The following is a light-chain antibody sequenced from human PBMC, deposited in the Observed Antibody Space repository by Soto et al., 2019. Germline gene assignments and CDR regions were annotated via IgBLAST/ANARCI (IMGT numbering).Light chain of an antibody. CDR2: STS. Sequence: QAVVTQEPSLTVSPGGTVTLTCASSTGAVTSGYFPNWFQQKPGQAPRTLIYSTSNKQSWTPARFSGSLLGGKAALTLSGVQPEDEADYYCLLYYGGAQVFGGGTKLTVL. CDR1: TGAVTSGYF. V-gene: IGLV7-43*01. J-gene: IGLJ3*02. CDR3: LLYYGGAQV.